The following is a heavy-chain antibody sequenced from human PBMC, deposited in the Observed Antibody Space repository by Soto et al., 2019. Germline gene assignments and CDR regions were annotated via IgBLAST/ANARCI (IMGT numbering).Heavy chain of an antibody. Sequence: GESLKISCKGSGYSFTSYWIGWVRQMTGKGLEWMGIIYPGDSDTRYSPSFQGQVTLSADKSISTAYLQWSSLKASDTAMYYCARHMGYCSSTSGRDEFYYYYYMDVWGKGTTVTVSS. CDR1: GYSFTSYW. V-gene: IGHV5-51*01. J-gene: IGHJ6*03. CDR3: ARHMGYCSSTSGRDEFYYYYYMDV. D-gene: IGHD2-2*01. CDR2: IYPGDSDT.